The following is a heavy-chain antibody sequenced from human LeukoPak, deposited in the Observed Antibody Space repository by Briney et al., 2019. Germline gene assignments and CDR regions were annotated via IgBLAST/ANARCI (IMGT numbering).Heavy chain of an antibody. CDR1: GYSISSSSYY. CDR3: ARGTDCSSTSCYSSNWFDP. V-gene: IGHV4-39*07. J-gene: IGHJ5*02. CDR2: IYYSGTT. Sequence: PSETLSLTCTVSGYSISSSSYYWGWTRQPPGKGLEWIGSIYYSGTTYYTPSLKSRVTISVDTSKNQFSLKLSSVPAADTAVYYCARGTDCSSTSCYSSNWFDPWGQGTLVTVSS. D-gene: IGHD2-2*01.